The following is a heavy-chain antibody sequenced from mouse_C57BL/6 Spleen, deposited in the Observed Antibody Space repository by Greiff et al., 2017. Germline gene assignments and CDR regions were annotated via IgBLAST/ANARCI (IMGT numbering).Heavy chain of an antibody. V-gene: IGHV1-69*01. D-gene: IGHD2-4*01. CDR2: IDPSDSYT. CDR3: ARRTYYDYAYAMDY. CDR1: GYTFTSYW. Sequence: QVQLKQPGAELVMPGASVKLSCKASGYTFTSYWMHWVKQRPGQGLEWIGEIDPSDSYTNYNQKFKGKSTLTVDKSSSTAYMQLSSLTSEDSAVYYCARRTYYDYAYAMDYWGQGTSVTVSS. J-gene: IGHJ4*01.